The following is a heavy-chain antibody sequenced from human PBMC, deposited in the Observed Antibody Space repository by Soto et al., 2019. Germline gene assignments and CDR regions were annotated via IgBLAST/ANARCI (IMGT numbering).Heavy chain of an antibody. D-gene: IGHD2-2*01. CDR1: GFTFSDYY. Sequence: VGSLRLSCAASGFTFSDYYMSWIRQAPGKGLEWVSYISSSSSYTNYADSVKGRFTISRDNAKNPLYLQMNSLRAEDTAVYYCVRAGGGYCSSTSCLYYYYYYGMDVWGQGTTVTVSS. V-gene: IGHV3-11*06. CDR3: VRAGGGYCSSTSCLYYYYYYGMDV. CDR2: ISSSSSYT. J-gene: IGHJ6*02.